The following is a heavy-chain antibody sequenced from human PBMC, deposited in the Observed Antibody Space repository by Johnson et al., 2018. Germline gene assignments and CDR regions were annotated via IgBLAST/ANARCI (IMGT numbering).Heavy chain of an antibody. D-gene: IGHD1-26*01. J-gene: IGHJ3*02. CDR3: ARGGGSGSYWAFDI. V-gene: IGHV4-59*01. Sequence: QVQLQESGPGLVKPSETLSLTCTVSGGSFSSNYWTWIRQPPGKGLEWIGYIHYSASTNYNPSLKSRVTISVDTSGNEISLKLTSVTAADTAVYYCARGGGSGSYWAFDIWGQGTMVTVSS. CDR1: GGSFSSNY. CDR2: IHYSAST.